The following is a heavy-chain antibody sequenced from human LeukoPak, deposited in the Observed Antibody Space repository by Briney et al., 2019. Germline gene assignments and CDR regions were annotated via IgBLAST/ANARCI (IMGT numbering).Heavy chain of an antibody. V-gene: IGHV4-4*07. J-gene: IGHJ5*02. Sequence: SETLSLTCNVSGGAISSYYWSWVRQPAGKGLEWIGRLYNNGSTNYSPSLKSRVIMSFDPSKNQFSLKLNSVTAADTAFYYCVRDRGLGRGFDPWGQGTMVTVSS. CDR1: GGAISSYY. D-gene: IGHD3-16*01. CDR2: LYNNGST. CDR3: VRDRGLGRGFDP.